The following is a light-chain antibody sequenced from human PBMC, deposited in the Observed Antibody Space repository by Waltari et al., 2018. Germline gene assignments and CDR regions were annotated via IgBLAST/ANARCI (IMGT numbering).Light chain of an antibody. J-gene: IGKJ2*01. CDR3: QQYYTVPYT. Sequence: DIVMTQSPGSLAVSLGERATIKCKSSQNILHSSNNQNYLAWYQHKPGQPPTLLIYWASTREFGVPGRFSGSGSETDFTLTISSLQAEDVALYYCQQYYTVPYTFGQGTRLGIK. CDR2: WAS. CDR1: QNILHSSNNQNY. V-gene: IGKV4-1*01.